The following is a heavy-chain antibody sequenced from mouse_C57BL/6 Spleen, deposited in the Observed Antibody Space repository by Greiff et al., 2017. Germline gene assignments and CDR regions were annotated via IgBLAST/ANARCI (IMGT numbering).Heavy chain of an antibody. J-gene: IGHJ3*01. CDR1: GYTFTDYE. CDR3: TRESDYHAWFAY. Sequence: QVQLQQSGAELVRPGASVTLSCKASGYTFTDYEMHWVKQTPVHGLEWIGAIDPETGGTAYNQKFKGKAILTADKSSSTDYMELRSLTSEDSAVYYCTRESDYHAWFAYWGQGTLVTVSA. D-gene: IGHD2-13*01. V-gene: IGHV1-15*01. CDR2: IDPETGGT.